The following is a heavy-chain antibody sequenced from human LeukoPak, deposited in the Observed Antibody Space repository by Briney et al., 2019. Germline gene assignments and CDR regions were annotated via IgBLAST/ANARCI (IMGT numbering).Heavy chain of an antibody. D-gene: IGHD4-17*01. J-gene: IGHJ6*03. Sequence: GASVKVSCKASGYTFTSYGISWVRQAPGQGLEWMGWISAYNGNTNYVQKLQGRVTMTTDTFTSTAYMELRSLRSDDTAVYYCARADYGDYPLYYYYMDVWGKGTTVTVSS. CDR3: ARADYGDYPLYYYYMDV. CDR2: ISAYNGNT. CDR1: GYTFTSYG. V-gene: IGHV1-18*01.